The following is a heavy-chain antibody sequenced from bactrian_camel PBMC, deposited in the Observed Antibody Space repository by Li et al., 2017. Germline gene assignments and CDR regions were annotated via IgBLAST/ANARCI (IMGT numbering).Heavy chain of an antibody. Sequence: VQLVESGGGLVQPGESLSLSCAASGFTFSTTTMYWHRQRPGSGVELLGNIDHKGKVAVYTPSVKGRFTISRNNAKNILYLELNGLKTEDTGMYWCATYRSRGQGTQVTVS. CDR1: GFTFSTTT. CDR2: IDHKGKVA. J-gene: IGHJ4*01. V-gene: IGHV3S42*01. D-gene: IGHD6*01.